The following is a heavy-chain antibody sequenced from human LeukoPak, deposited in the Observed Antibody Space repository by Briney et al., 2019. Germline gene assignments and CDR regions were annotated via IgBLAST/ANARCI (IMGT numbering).Heavy chain of an antibody. CDR3: ARGRGYFGY. CDR1: GGSVSSGSYY. V-gene: IGHV4-61*01. CDR2: IFDSGST. J-gene: IGHJ4*02. Sequence: SETLSLTCTVSGGSVSSGSYYWSWIRQPPGKGLEWIGYIFDSGSTNYNPSLKSRVTISVDTSKNQISLKLSSVTAADTAVYYCARGRGYFGYWGQGTLVTVSS.